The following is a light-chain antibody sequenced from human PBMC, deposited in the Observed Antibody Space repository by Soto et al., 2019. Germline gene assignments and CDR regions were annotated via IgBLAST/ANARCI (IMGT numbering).Light chain of an antibody. CDR1: SSNIGSNY. CDR2: RNN. CDR3: PAWGDSLSGRGV. Sequence: QSVLTQPPSASGTPGQRVTISCSGSSSNIGSNYVYWYQQLPGTAPKLLIYRNNQRPSGVPDRFSGSKSGTSASLAISGLRSEDEADYYCPAWGDSLSGRGVFETGTKLTVL. V-gene: IGLV1-47*01. J-gene: IGLJ1*01.